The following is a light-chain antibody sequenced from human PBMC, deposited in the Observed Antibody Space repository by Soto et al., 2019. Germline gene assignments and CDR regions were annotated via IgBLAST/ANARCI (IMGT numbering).Light chain of an antibody. CDR1: SSDVGSDNY. Sequence: QSALTQPASVSGSPGQSITISCTGTSSDVGSDNYVSWHQQHPGKAPKLMIYEVSDRPSGISSRFSGSKSGNTASLTISGLQTEDEADYYCSSYTSSSTLFGTGTKLTVL. CDR2: EVS. V-gene: IGLV2-14*01. CDR3: SSYTSSSTL. J-gene: IGLJ1*01.